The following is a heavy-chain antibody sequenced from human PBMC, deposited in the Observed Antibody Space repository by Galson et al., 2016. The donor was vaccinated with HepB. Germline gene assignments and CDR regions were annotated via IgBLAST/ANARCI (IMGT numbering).Heavy chain of an antibody. J-gene: IGHJ5*02. V-gene: IGHV4-30-2*01. CDR3: ARDRHGSGSYLTWFDA. Sequence: TLSLTCTVSGGSIRSGGYYWSWIRQHPGKGLEWIGEVYHSGSTNYKPSLKSRISMSVDRAKNSFSLNLTSMTAADTAVYFCARDRHGSGSYLTWFDAWGQGILVTVSS. CDR2: VYHSGST. CDR1: GGSIRSGGYY. D-gene: IGHD3-10*01.